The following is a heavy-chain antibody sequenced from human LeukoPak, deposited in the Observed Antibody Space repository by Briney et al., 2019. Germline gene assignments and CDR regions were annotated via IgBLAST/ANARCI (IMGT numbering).Heavy chain of an antibody. Sequence: PGGSLRLSCAASGFTFSSYAMSWVRQAPGKGLEWVSTISGSGDSTYYADSVKGRFTISRDNSKNTLYLQMNTLRAEDTAVYYCAKRRPYYDSSGYLDYWGQGTLVTVSS. CDR3: AKRRPYYDSSGYLDY. J-gene: IGHJ4*02. V-gene: IGHV3-23*01. CDR2: ISGSGDST. D-gene: IGHD3-22*01. CDR1: GFTFSSYA.